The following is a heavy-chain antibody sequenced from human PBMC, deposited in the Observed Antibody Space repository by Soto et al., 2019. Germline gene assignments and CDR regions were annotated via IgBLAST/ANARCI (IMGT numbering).Heavy chain of an antibody. J-gene: IGHJ4*02. CDR3: TTSHYGDYVDY. CDR1: DFTFSNAW. CDR2: IKSKTDGGTT. Sequence: EVQLVESGGGLVKPGGSLRLSCAASDFTFSNAWMSWVRQAPGKGLEWVGRIKSKTDGGTTDYAAPVKGRFTISGDNSKNTLYLQMNSLKTEDTAVYYCTTSHYGDYVDYWGQGTLVTVSS. D-gene: IGHD4-17*01. V-gene: IGHV3-15*01.